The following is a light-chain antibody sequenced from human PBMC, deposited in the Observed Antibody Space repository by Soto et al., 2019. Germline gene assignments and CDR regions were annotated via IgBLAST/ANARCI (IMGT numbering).Light chain of an antibody. CDR2: DNN. CDR3: GTWDSSLSAAV. Sequence: QSALTQPPSVSAAPGQKVTISCSGSSSNIGNNYVSWYQQFPGTAPKLLIYDNNKRPSGIPDRFSGSKSGTSATLDITGLQTGDEADYYCGTWDSSLSAAVFGGGTKLTVL. J-gene: IGLJ2*01. V-gene: IGLV1-51*01. CDR1: SSNIGNNY.